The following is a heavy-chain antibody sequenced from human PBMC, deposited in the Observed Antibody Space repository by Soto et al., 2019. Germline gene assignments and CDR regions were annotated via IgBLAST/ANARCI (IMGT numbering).Heavy chain of an antibody. Sequence: XGSLRLSFAASGFTLSSYWMGWVRQAPGKGLDWVANIKQDGSEKYYVDSVKGRFTISRDNAKNSLYLQMNSLRAEDTAVYYCARVIYDSSGYYYGPRGYYYGMDVWGQGTTVTVSS. CDR1: GFTLSSYW. CDR3: ARVIYDSSGYYYGPRGYYYGMDV. D-gene: IGHD3-22*01. CDR2: IKQDGSEK. V-gene: IGHV3-7*01. J-gene: IGHJ6*02.